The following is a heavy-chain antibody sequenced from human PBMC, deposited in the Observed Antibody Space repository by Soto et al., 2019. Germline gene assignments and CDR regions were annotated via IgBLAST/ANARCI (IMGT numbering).Heavy chain of an antibody. Sequence: GGSLRLSCAASGFTFSNAWMSWVRQAPGKGLEWVGHIKSKTDGGTTDYAAPVKGRFTISRDDSKNTLYPQMNSLKTEDTAVYYCTTLYDPPIDYWGQGTLVTVSS. CDR1: GFTFSNAW. D-gene: IGHD3-16*01. CDR2: IKSKTDGGTT. V-gene: IGHV3-15*01. J-gene: IGHJ4*02. CDR3: TTLYDPPIDY.